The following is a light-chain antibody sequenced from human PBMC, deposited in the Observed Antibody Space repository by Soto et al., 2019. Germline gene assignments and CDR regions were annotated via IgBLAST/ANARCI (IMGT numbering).Light chain of an antibody. J-gene: IGKJ5*01. CDR1: ESVFGY. CDR2: DAS. Sequence: EVVLTQSPATLSLSPGERATLSCRASESVFGYLAWYQHKPGQAPRLHIYDASNRATGVPARFSGSGSGTDFTLTISSLEPEDFAVYYCQQRYRWPPITFGQGTRLDNK. V-gene: IGKV3-11*01. CDR3: QQRYRWPPIT.